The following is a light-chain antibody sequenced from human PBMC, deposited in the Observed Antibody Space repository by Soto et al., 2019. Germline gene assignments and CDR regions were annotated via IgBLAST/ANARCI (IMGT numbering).Light chain of an antibody. CDR1: SSDVGAYTY. CDR2: DVN. J-gene: IGLJ1*01. V-gene: IGLV2-14*03. CDR3: NSYTSSNTYV. Sequence: QSVLTQPASVSGSPGQPITISCTGTSSDVGAYTYVSWYQHRPGKAPKLMIYDVNNRPSGISDRFSGSKSGNTASLTISGLQAEDEADYYCNSYTSSNTYVFGTGTKVTVL.